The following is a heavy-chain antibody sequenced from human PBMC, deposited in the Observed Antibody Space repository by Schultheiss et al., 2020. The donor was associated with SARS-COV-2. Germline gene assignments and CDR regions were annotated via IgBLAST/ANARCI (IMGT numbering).Heavy chain of an antibody. CDR3: ASRGSGSYYGRELVGWYFDL. CDR2: IYTSGST. CDR1: GGSISSGGYY. D-gene: IGHD1-26*01. Sequence: SETLSLTCTVSGGSISSGGYYWSWIRQHPGKGLEWIGSIYTSGSTNYNPSLKSRVTISVDTSKNQFSLKLSSVTAADTAVYYCASRGSGSYYGRELVGWYFDLWGRGTLVTVSS. J-gene: IGHJ2*01. V-gene: IGHV4-39*07.